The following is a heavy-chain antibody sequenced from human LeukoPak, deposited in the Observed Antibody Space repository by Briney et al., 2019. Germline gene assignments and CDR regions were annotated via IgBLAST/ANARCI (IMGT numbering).Heavy chain of an antibody. Sequence: APVKVSCKASGYTFTAYYINWVRQAPGQGLEWMGWITPNSGGTNYAQRFQGRVTMTRDTSISTAYMELSRLRSDDTAVYYCVRTAQFGVVEDAFDIWGQGTVVSVSS. J-gene: IGHJ3*02. D-gene: IGHD3-3*01. CDR3: VRTAQFGVVEDAFDI. CDR2: ITPNSGGT. V-gene: IGHV1-2*02. CDR1: GYTFTAYY.